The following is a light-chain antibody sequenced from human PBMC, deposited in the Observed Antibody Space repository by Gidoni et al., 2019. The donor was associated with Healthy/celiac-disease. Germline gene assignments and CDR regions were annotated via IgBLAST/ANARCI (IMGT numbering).Light chain of an antibody. CDR2: WVS. V-gene: IGKV4-1*01. Sequence: DIVMTQSLDSLAVSLGERATINCKSSQSGLYSYNNKNYLAWYQQKPGPPPKLLIYWVSTRESGVPDRFSGSGSGADFTLTISSLLAEDVAVYYCQQYYSTSWTFGQGTKVEIK. CDR3: QQYYSTSWT. J-gene: IGKJ1*01. CDR1: QSGLYSYNNKNY.